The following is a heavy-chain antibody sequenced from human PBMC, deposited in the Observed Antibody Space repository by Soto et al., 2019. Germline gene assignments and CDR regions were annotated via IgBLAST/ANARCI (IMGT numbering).Heavy chain of an antibody. CDR2: INSDGSST. D-gene: IGHD2-15*01. J-gene: IGHJ6*02. Sequence: GGSLRLSCAASGFTFSSYWMHWVRQAPGKGLVWVSRINSDGSSTSYADSVKGRFTISRDNAKNTLYLQMNSLRAEDTAVYYCARSVDCSGGSCYSDYYYGMDVWGQGTTVTVSS. CDR1: GFTFSSYW. V-gene: IGHV3-74*01. CDR3: ARSVDCSGGSCYSDYYYGMDV.